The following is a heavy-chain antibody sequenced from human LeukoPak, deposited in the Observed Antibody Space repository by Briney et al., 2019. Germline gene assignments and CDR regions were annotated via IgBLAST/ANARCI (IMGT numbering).Heavy chain of an antibody. CDR2: ISWNSGSI. Sequence: PGGSLRLSCAASGFTFDDYAMHWVRQAPGKGLEWVSGISWNSGSIGYADSVKGRFTISRDNAKNSLYLQMNSLRAEDMALYYCAKDLGDLYGPFDYWGQGTLVTVSS. CDR3: AKDLGDLYGPFDY. D-gene: IGHD3-10*01. V-gene: IGHV3-9*03. CDR1: GFTFDDYA. J-gene: IGHJ4*02.